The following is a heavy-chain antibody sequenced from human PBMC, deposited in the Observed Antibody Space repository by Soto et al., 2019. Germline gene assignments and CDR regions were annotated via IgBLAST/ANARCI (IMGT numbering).Heavy chain of an antibody. D-gene: IGHD3-10*01. V-gene: IGHV4-4*02. CDR3: ARGSGSYYPH. CDR2: IYHRGNT. CDR1: GGSVSSSHR. J-gene: IGHJ4*02. Sequence: QVQLQESGPGLVKPSGTLSLTCAVSGGSVSSSHRWSWVRQSPGKGLEWIGEIYHRGNTNYNPSLKSRVTISLDKSKNQFSLKMTSVTAADTAVYYCARGSGSYYPHWGQGTLVTVSS.